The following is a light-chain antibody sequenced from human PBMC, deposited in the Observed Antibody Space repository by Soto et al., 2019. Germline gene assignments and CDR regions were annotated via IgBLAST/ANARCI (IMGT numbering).Light chain of an antibody. CDR1: GSDVGGYDY. V-gene: IGLV2-14*01. CDR2: EVT. Sequence: QSARSHPAAVSWSPGHSITISCTGTGSDVGGYDYVSWYQHHPGKAPKVMIYEVTNRPSGVSNRFSCSKSGNTASLTISGLLAEEEADYYCSSYTSSTNYVFGTGTQLTVL. CDR3: SSYTSSTNYV. J-gene: IGLJ1*01.